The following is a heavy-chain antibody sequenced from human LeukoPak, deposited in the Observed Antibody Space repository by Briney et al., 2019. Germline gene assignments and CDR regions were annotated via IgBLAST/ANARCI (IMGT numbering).Heavy chain of an antibody. CDR1: GYTLTELS. D-gene: IGHD3-3*01. V-gene: IGHV1-18*01. J-gene: IGHJ4*02. Sequence: GASVKVSCKVSGYTLTELSMHWVRQAPGQGLEWMGWISAYNGNTNYAQKLQGRVTMTTDTSTSTAYMELRSLRSDDTAVYYCARSSGNFLEWLSSRLIDYWGQGTLVTVSS. CDR3: ARSSGNFLEWLSSRLIDY. CDR2: ISAYNGNT.